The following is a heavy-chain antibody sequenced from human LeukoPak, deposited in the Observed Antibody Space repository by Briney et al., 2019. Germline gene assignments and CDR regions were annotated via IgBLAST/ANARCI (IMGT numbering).Heavy chain of an antibody. CDR3: ARVQLPYSSGWYLAGFDY. CDR1: GFTFTNYD. J-gene: IGHJ4*02. V-gene: IGHV1-18*01. D-gene: IGHD6-19*01. Sequence: ASVKVSCKATGFTFTNYDINWVRQATGQGLEWMGWISAYNGNTNYAQKLQGRVTMTTDTSTSTAYMELSSLRSEDTAVYYCARVQLPYSSGWYLAGFDYWGQGTLVTVSS. CDR2: ISAYNGNT.